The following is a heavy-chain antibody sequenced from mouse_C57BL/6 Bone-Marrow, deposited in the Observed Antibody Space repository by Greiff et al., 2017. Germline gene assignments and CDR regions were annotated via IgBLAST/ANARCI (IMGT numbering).Heavy chain of an antibody. J-gene: IGHJ2*01. CDR1: GFSLTSYG. Sequence: QVQLQQSGPGLVAPSQSLSITCTVSGFSLTSYGVSWVRQPPGQGLEWLGVIWGDGSTNYHSALISSLSISKDNSKGQVFLKLNSLQTGDTATDYCAKLDYYGSFFDYWGQGTTLTVSS. D-gene: IGHD1-1*01. V-gene: IGHV2-3*01. CDR3: AKLDYYGSFFDY. CDR2: IWGDGST.